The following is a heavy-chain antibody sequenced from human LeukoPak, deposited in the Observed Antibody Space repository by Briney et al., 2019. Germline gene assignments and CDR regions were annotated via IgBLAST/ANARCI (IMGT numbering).Heavy chain of an antibody. V-gene: IGHV3-23*01. CDR2: ISGSGGST. D-gene: IGHD3-16*01. Sequence: GGSLRLSCAASGFTFSSYAMSWVRQAAGKGLKWVSAISGSGGSTYYADSVKGRFTISRDNSKNTLYLQMNSLRAEDTAVYYCAKERLRIITTDYWGQGTLVTVSS. CDR3: AKERLRIITTDY. CDR1: GFTFSSYA. J-gene: IGHJ4*02.